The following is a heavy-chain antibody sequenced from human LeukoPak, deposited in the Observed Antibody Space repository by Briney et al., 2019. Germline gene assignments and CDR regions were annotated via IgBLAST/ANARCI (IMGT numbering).Heavy chain of an antibody. CDR1: GDSVSSSSYY. CDR2: IYYSGTT. J-gene: IGHJ4*02. CDR3: ARLVIVVVPAAKAVFDY. D-gene: IGHD2-2*01. V-gene: IGHV4-39*02. Sequence: SETLSLTCTVSGDSVSSSSYYWSWIRQPPGKGLEWIGSIYYSGTTSYNPSLKSRVTISVDTSNNHFSLRLTSVTAADTAVYYCARLVIVVVPAAKAVFDYWGQGTLVTVSS.